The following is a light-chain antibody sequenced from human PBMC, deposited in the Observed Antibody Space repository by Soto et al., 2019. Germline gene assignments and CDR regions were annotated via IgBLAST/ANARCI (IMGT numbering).Light chain of an antibody. CDR1: QNVDDS. Sequence: DVQMTQSPSTVSASLGDRVTITCRASQNVDDSLAWYQQRPGKAPKLLIYDASILQSGVPSRFSGSGFGTEFTLTIHGLQPDDFAVYFCQHFHTTPITFGQGTRLDIK. V-gene: IGKV1-5*01. J-gene: IGKJ5*01. CDR3: QHFHTTPIT. CDR2: DAS.